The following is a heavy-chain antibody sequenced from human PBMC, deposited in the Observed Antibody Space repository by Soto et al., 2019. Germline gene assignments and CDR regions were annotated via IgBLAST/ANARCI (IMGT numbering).Heavy chain of an antibody. Sequence: QVQLVQSGAEVKKPGSSVKVSCKASGGTFSSYAISWVRQAPGQGLEWMGVIIPISGTANYAQKFQGRVTITADESTSTASMELSSLRSEDTAVYYCATAQGSSTSLYIYYSYYYGMDVWGQGTTVNVSS. V-gene: IGHV1-69*01. D-gene: IGHD2-2*01. CDR2: IIPISGTA. J-gene: IGHJ6*02. CDR1: GGTFSSYA. CDR3: ATAQGSSTSLYIYYSYYYGMDV.